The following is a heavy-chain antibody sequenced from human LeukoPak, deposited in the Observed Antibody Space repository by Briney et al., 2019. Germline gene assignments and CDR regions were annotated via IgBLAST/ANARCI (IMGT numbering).Heavy chain of an antibody. CDR1: GCRFTSYW. CDR2: IYLGDSDT. D-gene: IGHD5-12*01. J-gene: IGHJ4*02. Sequence: EPLNISCKGSGCRFTSYWIGWVRQMPGKGLEGMGIIYLGDSDTRYSPSFQGQVTISADKSISTAYLQWSSLKASDTAMYYCARLSDSGYDVFDYWGQGTLVTVSS. CDR3: ARLSDSGYDVFDY. V-gene: IGHV5-51*01.